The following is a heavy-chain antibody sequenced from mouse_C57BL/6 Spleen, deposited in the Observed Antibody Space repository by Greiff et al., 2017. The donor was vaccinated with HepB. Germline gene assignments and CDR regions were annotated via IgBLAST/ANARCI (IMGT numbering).Heavy chain of an antibody. Sequence: DVQLVESGGDLVKPGGSLKLSCAASGFTFSSYGMSWVRQTPDKRLEWVATISSGGSYTYYPDSVKGRFTISRDNAKNTLYLQMSSLKSEDTAMYYCARHDGYPDYWGQGTTLTVSS. J-gene: IGHJ2*01. CDR1: GFTFSSYG. CDR3: ARHDGYPDY. CDR2: ISSGGSYT. D-gene: IGHD2-3*01. V-gene: IGHV5-6*01.